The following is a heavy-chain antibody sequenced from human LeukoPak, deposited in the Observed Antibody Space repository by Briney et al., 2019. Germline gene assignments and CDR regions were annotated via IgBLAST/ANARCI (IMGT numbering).Heavy chain of an antibody. CDR1: VVTLSPYE. CDR2: ISSSGSTV. CDR3: ALLGVANSQDY. J-gene: IGHJ4*02. V-gene: IGHV3-48*03. D-gene: IGHD6-19*01. Sequence: GGSLRLSSAHSVVTLSPYEINSARQAPGKGLEWVSDISSSGSTVYYADSVKGRFTTARYNANNYLYLPMQSARASATADYFSALLGVANSQDYWGQGTLVTVSS.